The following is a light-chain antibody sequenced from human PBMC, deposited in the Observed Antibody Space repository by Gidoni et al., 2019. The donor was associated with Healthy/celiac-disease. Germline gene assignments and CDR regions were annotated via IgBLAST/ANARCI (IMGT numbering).Light chain of an antibody. CDR3: QQYNSYST. J-gene: IGKJ2*01. Sequence: DIQMTQSPSTLSASVGDRVTITCRASQSISSWLACYQQKPSRFSGSGSGTEFTLTISSLQPDDFATYYCQQYNSYSTFGQGTKLEIK. CDR1: QSISSW. V-gene: IGKV1-5*01.